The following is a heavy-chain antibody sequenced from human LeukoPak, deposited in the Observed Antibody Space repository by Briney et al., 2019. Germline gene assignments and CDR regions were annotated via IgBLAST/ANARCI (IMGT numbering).Heavy chain of an antibody. CDR2: ISYDGINK. Sequence: PGGSLRLSCAASGFTFSNYAMHWVRQAPGKGLEWVAFISYDGINKYYADSVKGRFTISRDNSKNTLDLQMNSLRAEDTAVYYCARDSYGLDYWGQGTLVTDSS. V-gene: IGHV3-30*04. CDR3: ARDSYGLDY. J-gene: IGHJ4*02. D-gene: IGHD3-16*01. CDR1: GFTFSNYA.